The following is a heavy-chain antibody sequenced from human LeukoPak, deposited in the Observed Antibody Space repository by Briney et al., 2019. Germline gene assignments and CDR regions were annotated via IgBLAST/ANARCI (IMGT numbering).Heavy chain of an antibody. J-gene: IGHJ4*02. CDR3: ASGGGYYYDSSGYWFDY. D-gene: IGHD3-22*01. CDR1: GGTFSSYA. Sequence: ASVRVSCTASGGTFSSYAISWVRQAPGQGLEWMGRIIPIFGIANYAQKFQGRVTITADKSTSTAYMELSSLRSEDTAVYYCASGGGYYYDSSGYWFDYWGQGTLVTVSS. V-gene: IGHV1-69*04. CDR2: IIPIFGIA.